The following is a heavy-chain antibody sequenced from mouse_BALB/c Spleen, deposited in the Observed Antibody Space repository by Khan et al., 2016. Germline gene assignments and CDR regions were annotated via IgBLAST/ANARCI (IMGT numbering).Heavy chain of an antibody. CDR1: GFTFTDYY. J-gene: IGHJ4*01. Sequence: EVERVESGGGLVQPGGSLRLSCATSGFTFTDYYMSWVRQPPGKALEWLGFIRNKANGYTTEYSASVKGRFTISRDNSQSILYLQMNTLRAEDSATYYCARDIAYDYEYAMDYWGQGTSVTVSS. CDR3: ARDIAYDYEYAMDY. CDR2: IRNKANGYTT. D-gene: IGHD2-4*01. V-gene: IGHV7-3*02.